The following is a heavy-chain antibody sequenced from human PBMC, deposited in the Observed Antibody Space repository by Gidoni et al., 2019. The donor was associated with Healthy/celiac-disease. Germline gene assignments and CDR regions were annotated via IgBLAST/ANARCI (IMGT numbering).Heavy chain of an antibody. CDR1: GFTFSSYS. CDR3: ARDLYSSSWYDY. J-gene: IGHJ4*02. D-gene: IGHD6-13*01. CDR2: ISSSSSYI. Sequence: EVQLVESGGGLVKPGGSLSLSCAASGFTFSSYSRNWFRQAPGKGLEWVSSISSSSSYIYYADSVKGRFTISRDNAKNSLYLQMNSLRAEDTAVYYCARDLYSSSWYDYWGQGTLVTVSS. V-gene: IGHV3-21*01.